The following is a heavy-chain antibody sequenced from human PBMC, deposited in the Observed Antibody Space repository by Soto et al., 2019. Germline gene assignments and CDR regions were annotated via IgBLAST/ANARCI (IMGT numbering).Heavy chain of an antibody. J-gene: IGHJ6*02. V-gene: IGHV3-23*01. CDR1: GFTFSSYA. CDR3: AKEGGGGDMPYYYYGMDV. D-gene: IGHD2-21*02. CDR2: ISGSGGST. Sequence: EVQLLESGGGLVQPGGSLRLSCAASGFTFSSYAMSWVRQAPGKGLEGVSAISGSGGSTYYADSVKGRFTISRDNSKNTLYLQMNRLRAEDTAVYYCAKEGGGGDMPYYYYGMDVWGQGTTVTVSS.